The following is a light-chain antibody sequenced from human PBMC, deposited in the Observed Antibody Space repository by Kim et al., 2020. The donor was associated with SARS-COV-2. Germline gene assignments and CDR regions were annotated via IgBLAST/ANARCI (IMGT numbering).Light chain of an antibody. CDR2: DAS. CDR1: QSVSSS. Sequence: SPGERATLSCRASQSVSSSLAWYQQKPGQAPSLLIFDASTRATGIPARFSGSGSGTEFTLTISSLQSEDFAVYYCQQYNTWPPLTFGGGTKVDIK. J-gene: IGKJ4*01. CDR3: QQYNTWPPLT. V-gene: IGKV3-15*01.